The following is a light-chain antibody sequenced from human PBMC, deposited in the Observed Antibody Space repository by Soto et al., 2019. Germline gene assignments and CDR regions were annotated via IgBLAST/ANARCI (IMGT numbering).Light chain of an antibody. Sequence: EVVLTPSSCALSLFPRERATLSCMASQSVSSYYLAWYQQKPGQAPRLLIYGASSRATGIPDRFSGSGSGTDFILTISRLEPEDFAVYYCQQYGSSRWTLGQGTKVDIK. CDR2: GAS. J-gene: IGKJ1*01. CDR3: QQYGSSRWT. V-gene: IGKV3-20*01. CDR1: QSVSSYY.